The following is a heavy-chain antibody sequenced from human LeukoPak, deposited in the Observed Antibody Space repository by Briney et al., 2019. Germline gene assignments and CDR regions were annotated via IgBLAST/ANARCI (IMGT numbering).Heavy chain of an antibody. D-gene: IGHD1-26*01. CDR1: GGSISSYY. V-gene: IGHV4-4*07. CDR2: IYTSGST. CDR3: ARVGGCPRSWYFDL. Sequence: SETLSLTCTVSGGSISSYYWSWIRQPAGKGLEWIGRIYTSGSTNYNPSLKSRVTMSVDTSRNHFSLQLSSVTAADTAVYYCARVGGCPRSWYFDLWGRGSLVTVSS. J-gene: IGHJ2*01.